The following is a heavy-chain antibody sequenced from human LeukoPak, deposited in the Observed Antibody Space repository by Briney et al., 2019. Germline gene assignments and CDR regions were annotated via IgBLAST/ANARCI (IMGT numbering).Heavy chain of an antibody. CDR3: AREQYSGSWSYYYYGMDV. CDR1: GFTFSSYE. V-gene: IGHV3-48*03. Sequence: GGSLRLSCAASGFTFSSYEMNWVRQAPGKGLEWVSYISSSGSTIYYADSVKGRFTISRDNAENSLYLQMNSLRAEDTAVYYCAREQYSGSWSYYYYGMDVWGKGTTVTVSS. D-gene: IGHD6-13*01. J-gene: IGHJ6*04. CDR2: ISSSGSTI.